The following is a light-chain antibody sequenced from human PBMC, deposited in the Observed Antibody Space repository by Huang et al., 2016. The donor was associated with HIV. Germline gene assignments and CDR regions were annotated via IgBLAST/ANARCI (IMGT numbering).Light chain of an antibody. CDR1: QSVGRTS. CDR2: EAS. V-gene: IGKV3-20*01. Sequence: TLSLSPGERATLSCRASQSVGRTSLAWYQQQPGQAPTLLIYEASRRPSGIPDRFSGSGSGTDFTLSISRLEPEDFAVYYCQQYGSSPTTFGQGTKVEI. J-gene: IGKJ1*01. CDR3: QQYGSSPTT.